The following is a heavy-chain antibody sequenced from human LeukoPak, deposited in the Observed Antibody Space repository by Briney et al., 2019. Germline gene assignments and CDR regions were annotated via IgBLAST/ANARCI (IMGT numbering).Heavy chain of an antibody. V-gene: IGHV1-2*02. CDR2: INPNTGDT. D-gene: IGHD6-13*01. CDR1: GYTFTGYY. Sequence: ASVRVSCKASGYTFTGYYMHWVRQAPGQGLEWMGWINPNTGDTHYAQKFQGRVTLTRDTSITTVYMELSRLTSDDTAVYYCAKAGGDSASSSWYFEIDYYYYYMDVWGKGTTVTISS. J-gene: IGHJ6*03. CDR3: AKAGGDSASSSWYFEIDYYYYYMDV.